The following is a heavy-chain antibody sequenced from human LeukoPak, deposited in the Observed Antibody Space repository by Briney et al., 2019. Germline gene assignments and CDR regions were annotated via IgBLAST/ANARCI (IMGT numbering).Heavy chain of an antibody. Sequence: GGSLRLSCAASGFTFSSYAMSWVRQAPGKGLEWVSSIFTDGHHTYNADSVKGRFTISRDNSKNTLYLQMNSLRAEDTAVYYCARSPERPPQLWLDYWGQGTLVTVSS. J-gene: IGHJ4*02. CDR1: GFTFSSYA. D-gene: IGHD1-1*01. V-gene: IGHV3-23*01. CDR2: IFTDGHHT. CDR3: ARSPERPPQLWLDY.